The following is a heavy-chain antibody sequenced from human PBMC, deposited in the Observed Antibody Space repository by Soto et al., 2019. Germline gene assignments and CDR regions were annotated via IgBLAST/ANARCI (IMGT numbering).Heavy chain of an antibody. CDR1: GFTFSSYG. J-gene: IGHJ4*02. CDR3: ARDRYSSGWYDLDY. Sequence: QVQLVESGGGVVQPGRSLRLSCAASGFTFSSYGMHWVRQAPGKGLEWVAVIWYDGSDKYYADSVKGRSTISRDNSKNTLYLQMNSLRAEDTAVYYCARDRYSSGWYDLDYWGQGTLVTVSS. V-gene: IGHV3-33*01. D-gene: IGHD6-19*01. CDR2: IWYDGSDK.